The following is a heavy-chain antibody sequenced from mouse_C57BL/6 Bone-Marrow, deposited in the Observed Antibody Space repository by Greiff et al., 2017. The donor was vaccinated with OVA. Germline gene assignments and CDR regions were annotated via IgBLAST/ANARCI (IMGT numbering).Heavy chain of an antibody. Sequence: VQLVESGAELARPGASVKLSCKASGYTFTSYGISWVKQRTGQGLEWIGEIYPRSGNTYYNEKFKGKATLTADKSSSTAYMELRSLTSEDSAVYFCARYDYDGAWFAYWGQGTLVTVSA. V-gene: IGHV1-81*01. CDR1: GYTFTSYG. CDR2: IYPRSGNT. CDR3: ARYDYDGAWFAY. J-gene: IGHJ3*01. D-gene: IGHD2-4*01.